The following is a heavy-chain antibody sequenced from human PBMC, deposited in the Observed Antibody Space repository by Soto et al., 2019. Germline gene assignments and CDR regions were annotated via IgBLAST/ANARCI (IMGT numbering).Heavy chain of an antibody. D-gene: IGHD3-10*01. V-gene: IGHV4-61*01. CDR1: GGSVSSGSYY. J-gene: IGHJ4*02. Sequence: SATLSLTCTVSGGSVSSGSYYWSWIRQPPGKGLEWIGYIYYSGSANYNPSLKSRVTISVDTSKNQFSLKLSSVTAADTAVYYCARSGDEDYWGQGTLVTVSS. CDR3: ARSGDEDY. CDR2: IYYSGSA.